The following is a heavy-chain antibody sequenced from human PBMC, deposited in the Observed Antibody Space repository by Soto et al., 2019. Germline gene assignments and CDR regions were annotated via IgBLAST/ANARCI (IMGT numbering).Heavy chain of an antibody. V-gene: IGHV1-8*01. Sequence: QVQLVQSGAEVKKPGASVKVSCKASGYTFTSYDINWVRQATGQGLEWMGWMNPNSGNTGYAQKFQGRVTMTRNTSISTAYMELSSLRSEDTAVYYCARVPRRLLWFDYGMDVWGQGTTVTVSS. CDR2: MNPNSGNT. CDR1: GYTFTSYD. CDR3: ARVPRRLLWFDYGMDV. J-gene: IGHJ6*02. D-gene: IGHD3-10*01.